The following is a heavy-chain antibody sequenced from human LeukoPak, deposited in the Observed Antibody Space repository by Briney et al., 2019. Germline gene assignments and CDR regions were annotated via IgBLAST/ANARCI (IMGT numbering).Heavy chain of an antibody. Sequence: GGSLRLSCAASGIIFNTYTMNWVRQAPGKGLEWVAVISYDGSNKYYADSVKGRFTISRDNSKNTLYLQMNSLRAEDTAVYYCAKDSWVATGTTFYQDYWGQGTLVTVSS. CDR3: AKDSWVATGTTFYQDY. J-gene: IGHJ4*02. D-gene: IGHD1-1*01. CDR2: ISYDGSNK. V-gene: IGHV3-30*18. CDR1: GIIFNTYT.